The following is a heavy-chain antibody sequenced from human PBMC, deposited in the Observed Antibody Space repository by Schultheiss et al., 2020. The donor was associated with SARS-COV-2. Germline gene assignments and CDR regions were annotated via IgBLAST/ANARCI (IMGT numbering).Heavy chain of an antibody. J-gene: IGHJ4*02. CDR3: ARDRFPSSSSTDY. V-gene: IGHV3-13*05. Sequence: GGSLRLSCAASGFTFSSYDMHWVRQATGKGLEWVSAIGTAGDPYFPGSVKGRFTISRDNAKNSLYLQMNSLRAEDTAVYYCARDRFPSSSSTDYWGQGTLVTVSS. D-gene: IGHD6-13*01. CDR1: GFTFSSYD. CDR2: IGTAGDP.